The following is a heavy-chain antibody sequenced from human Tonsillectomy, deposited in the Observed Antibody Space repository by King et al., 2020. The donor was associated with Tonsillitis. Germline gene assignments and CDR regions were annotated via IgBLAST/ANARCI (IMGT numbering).Heavy chain of an antibody. J-gene: IGHJ6*02. CDR2: IYYSGST. CDR1: GCSISRYY. D-gene: IGHD3-22*01. Sequence: QLQESGPGLVKPSETLSLTCTVSGCSISRYYWNLIRQPPGKGLEWIGYIYYSGSTNYNPSLKSRVTISVDTSKNQFSLKLSSVTAADTAVYYCARDKVCSGYYCAYGMDVWGQGTTVTVSS. V-gene: IGHV4-59*01. CDR3: ARDKVCSGYYCAYGMDV.